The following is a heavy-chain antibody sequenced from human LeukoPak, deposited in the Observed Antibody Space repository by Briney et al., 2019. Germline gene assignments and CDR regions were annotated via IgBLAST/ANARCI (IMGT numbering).Heavy chain of an antibody. V-gene: IGHV1-18*01. D-gene: IGHD6-6*01. CDR2: ISAYNGNT. CDR1: GYTFTSYG. Sequence: ASVKVSCKASGYTFTSYGISWGRQAPGQGLEWMGWISAYNGNTDYAQKLQGRVTMTTDTSSSTAYMELRSLRSDDTAVYYCAREKDEAARPTLDYWGQGTLVTVSS. CDR3: AREKDEAARPTLDY. J-gene: IGHJ4*02.